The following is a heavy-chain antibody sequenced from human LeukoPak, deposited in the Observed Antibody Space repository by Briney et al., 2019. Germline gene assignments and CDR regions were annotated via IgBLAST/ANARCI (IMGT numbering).Heavy chain of an antibody. CDR3: ARATDSNGWLFDY. V-gene: IGHV4-34*01. CDR1: GGSFSGYC. CDR2: INHSGST. Sequence: SETLSLTCAVYGGSFSGYCWSWIRQPPGKGLEWIGEINHSGSTNYNPSLKSRVTISVDTSRNQLSLKLTSVTAADTAVYYCARATDSNGWLFDYWGQGTLVTVSS. D-gene: IGHD6-19*01. J-gene: IGHJ4*02.